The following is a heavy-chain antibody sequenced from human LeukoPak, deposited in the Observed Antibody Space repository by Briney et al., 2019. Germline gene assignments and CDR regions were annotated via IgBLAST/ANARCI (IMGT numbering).Heavy chain of an antibody. Sequence: GGSLRLSCVVSGFTFNRCWMNWVRQAPGKGLEWVAHINPDGRDTYYVDSVKGRFTISRDNAQNSMYLQMNSLRAEDTAVYYCAKLGSYYYDSSGYYNWGQGTLVTVSS. CDR3: AKLGSYYYDSSGYYN. D-gene: IGHD3-22*01. V-gene: IGHV3-7*03. J-gene: IGHJ4*02. CDR1: GFTFNRCW. CDR2: INPDGRDT.